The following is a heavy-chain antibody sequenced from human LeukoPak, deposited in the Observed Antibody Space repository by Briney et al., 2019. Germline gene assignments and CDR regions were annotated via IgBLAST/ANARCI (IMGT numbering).Heavy chain of an antibody. CDR3: AKDLLFQQPTYFDY. CDR1: GITFRNYA. Sequence: PGGSLRLSCVASGITFRNYAMSWVRQAPGKGLEWVSAISASGRSTYYADSVKGRFTISRDNSKNTLYLQMNSLRAEDTAVYYCAKDLLFQQPTYFDYWGQGTLVTVSS. V-gene: IGHV3-23*01. D-gene: IGHD6-13*01. CDR2: ISASGRST. J-gene: IGHJ4*02.